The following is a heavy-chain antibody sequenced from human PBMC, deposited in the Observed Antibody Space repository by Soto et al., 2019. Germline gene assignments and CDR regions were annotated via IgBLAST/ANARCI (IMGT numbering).Heavy chain of an antibody. Sequence: PSETLSLTCAVSGGSISGSYYYWGWLRQSPGRGPEWIGSVFYTGFTSYNPSLESRVSVSVDTSKNQFSLKVSAVTAADTAVYFCSHGQIMGHYRSELDFWGPGTLVTVSS. J-gene: IGHJ4*02. CDR2: VFYTGFT. V-gene: IGHV4-39*03. D-gene: IGHD3-16*01. CDR1: GGSISGSYYY. CDR3: SHGQIMGHYRSELDF.